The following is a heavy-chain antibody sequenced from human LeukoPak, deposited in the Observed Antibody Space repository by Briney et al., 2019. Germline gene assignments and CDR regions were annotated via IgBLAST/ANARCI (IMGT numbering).Heavy chain of an antibody. V-gene: IGHV4-39*01. CDR2: IYYSGST. CDR3: ARHPDLWSGYYSFDY. J-gene: IGHJ4*02. D-gene: IGHD3-3*01. Sequence: SETLSLTCTVSGGSISSSSYYWGWIRQPPGKGQERIGSIYYSGSTYYNPSLKSRVTISVDTSKNQFSLKLSSVTAAYTAVYYCARHPDLWSGYYSFDYWGQGTLVTVSS. CDR1: GGSISSSSYY.